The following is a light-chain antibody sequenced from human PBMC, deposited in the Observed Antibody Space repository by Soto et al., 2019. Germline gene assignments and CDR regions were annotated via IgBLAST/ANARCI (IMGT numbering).Light chain of an antibody. J-gene: IGLJ2*01. CDR2: DVS. Sequence: QSVLTQPASVSGSPGQSITISCTGTSSDVGGYNYVSWYQQHPGKAPKLMIYDVSNRPSGVSNRFSGSKSGNTASLTISGLQAEDGADYYCSSYTSSSTPVVFGGGTKLTDL. CDR1: SSDVGGYNY. V-gene: IGLV2-14*01. CDR3: SSYTSSSTPVV.